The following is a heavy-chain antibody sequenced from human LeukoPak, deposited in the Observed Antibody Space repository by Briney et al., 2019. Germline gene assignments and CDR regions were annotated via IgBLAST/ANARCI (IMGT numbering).Heavy chain of an antibody. D-gene: IGHD1-14*01. Sequence: GGSLRLSCAASGFTFSSYAMHWVRQTPGKGLEWVAVTSYDGDNKYYADSVKGRFTISRDNSKNTLYLQMNSLRAEDTAVYYCARGTLNIPGEHGAFDYWGQGTLVTVSS. CDR1: GFTFSSYA. J-gene: IGHJ4*02. CDR3: ARGTLNIPGEHGAFDY. CDR2: TSYDGDNK. V-gene: IGHV3-30*04.